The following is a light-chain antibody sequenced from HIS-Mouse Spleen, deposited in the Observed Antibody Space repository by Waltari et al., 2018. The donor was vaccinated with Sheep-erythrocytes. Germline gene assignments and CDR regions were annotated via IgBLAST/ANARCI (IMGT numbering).Light chain of an antibody. V-gene: IGLV3-1*01. CDR3: QAWDSSTVV. Sequence: SYELTQPPSVSVSPGQTARITCSGDKWGDKYACWYQQTPGHSPVLVIYQDSKRPSGIPERFSGSNSGNTATLTISGTQAMDEADYYCQAWDSSTVVFGGGTKLTVL. CDR2: QDS. J-gene: IGLJ2*01. CDR1: KWGDKY.